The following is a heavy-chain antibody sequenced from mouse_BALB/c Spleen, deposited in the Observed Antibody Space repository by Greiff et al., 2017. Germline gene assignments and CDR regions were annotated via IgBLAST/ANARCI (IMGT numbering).Heavy chain of an antibody. D-gene: IGHD2-10*02. CDR3: ARQYGN. V-gene: IGHV5-12-2*01. CDR2: ISNGGGST. Sequence: EVKLVESGGGLVQPGGSLKLSCAASGFTFSSYTMSWVRQTPEKRLEWVAYISNGGGSTYYPDTVKGRFTISRDNAKNTLYLQMSSLKSEDTAMYYCARQYGNWGQGTLVTVSA. J-gene: IGHJ3*01. CDR1: GFTFSSYT.